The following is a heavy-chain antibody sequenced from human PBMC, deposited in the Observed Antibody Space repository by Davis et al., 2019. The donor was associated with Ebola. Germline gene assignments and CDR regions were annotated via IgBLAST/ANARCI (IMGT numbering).Heavy chain of an antibody. CDR1: GGTFSDYV. D-gene: IGHD1-1*01. Sequence: SVKVSCKASGGTFSDYVFSWVRQAPGQGLEWMGGISPKLGTTDFRQNFQDRMTITADESASTAYMELRSLTSEDTAVYYCARAQFPTTSDHWGQGTLVTVSS. CDR2: ISPKLGTT. V-gene: IGHV1-69*13. CDR3: ARAQFPTTSDH. J-gene: IGHJ4*02.